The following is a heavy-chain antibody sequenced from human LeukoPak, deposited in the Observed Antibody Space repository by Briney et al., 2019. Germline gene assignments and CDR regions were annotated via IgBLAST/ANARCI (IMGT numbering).Heavy chain of an antibody. V-gene: IGHV3-33*08. D-gene: IGHD1-7*01. Sequence: GGSLRLSCAASGFTFSSCAMNWVRQAPGKGLEWVAVIRPDGSHISYVDPVKGRFTISRDNSNNMLYLQMSSLRAEDTALYYCLREVDWKYAFDYWGRGTLVTVSS. CDR3: LREVDWKYAFDY. CDR2: IRPDGSHI. J-gene: IGHJ4*02. CDR1: GFTFSSCA.